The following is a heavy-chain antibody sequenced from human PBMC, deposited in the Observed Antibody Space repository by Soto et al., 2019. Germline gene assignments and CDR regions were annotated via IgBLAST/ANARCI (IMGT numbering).Heavy chain of an antibody. CDR3: ARTDKGDYVPPLDN. J-gene: IGHJ4*02. CDR1: GYTFTTYG. V-gene: IGHV1-18*01. CDR2: ITPFNDNT. D-gene: IGHD4-17*01. Sequence: QIHLVQSGGEVKKPGASVKVSCKTSGYTFTTYGISWVRQAPGQGLEWMGWITPFNDNTNYAQNLQGRVTMTTDTSTNTAYLELRSLTSDDPSVSYCARTDKGDYVPPLDNWGQGTLVTVSS.